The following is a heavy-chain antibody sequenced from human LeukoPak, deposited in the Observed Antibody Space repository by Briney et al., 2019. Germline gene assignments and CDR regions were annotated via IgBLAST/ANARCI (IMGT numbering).Heavy chain of an antibody. CDR1: GYSFTSYW. D-gene: IGHD2-8*01. J-gene: IGHJ6*03. Sequence: GESLKISCKGSGYSFTSYWIGWVRQMPGKGLEWMGIIYPGDSDTRYSPSFQGQVTILADKSISTAYLQWSSLKASDTAMYYCARSRTYYYYYMDVWGKGATVTISS. V-gene: IGHV5-51*01. CDR2: IYPGDSDT. CDR3: ARSRTYYYYYMDV.